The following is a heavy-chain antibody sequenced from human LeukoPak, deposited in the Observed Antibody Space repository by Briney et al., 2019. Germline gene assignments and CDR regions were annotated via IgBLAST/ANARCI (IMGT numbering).Heavy chain of an antibody. CDR1: GGSISSYY. CDR2: IYYSGST. V-gene: IGHV4-59*01. D-gene: IGHD3-3*01. J-gene: IGHJ6*02. Sequence: SETLSLTCTVSGGSISSYYWSWIRQPPGKGLEWIGYIYYSGSTNYDPSPKSRVTISVDTSKNQFSLKLSSVTAADTAVYYCARVVTYDFWSGSHYGMDVWGQGTTVTVSS. CDR3: ARVVTYDFWSGSHYGMDV.